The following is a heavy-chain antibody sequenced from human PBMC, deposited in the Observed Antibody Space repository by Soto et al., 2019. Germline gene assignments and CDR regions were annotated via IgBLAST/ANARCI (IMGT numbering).Heavy chain of an antibody. D-gene: IGHD3-16*01. CDR1: GFTFSDYY. CDR2: ISSSGSTI. V-gene: IGHV3-11*01. CDR3: ARADYDYVWGSYPSDWFDP. Sequence: QVQLVESGGGLVKPGGSLRLSCAASGFTFSDYYMSWIRQAPGKGLEWVSYISSSGSTIYYADSVKGRFTISRDNAKNSLYLQMNSLRAEDPAVYYCARADYDYVWGSYPSDWFDPWGQGTLVTVSS. J-gene: IGHJ5*02.